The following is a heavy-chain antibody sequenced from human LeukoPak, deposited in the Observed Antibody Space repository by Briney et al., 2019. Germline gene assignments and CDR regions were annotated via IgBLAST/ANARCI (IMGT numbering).Heavy chain of an antibody. CDR2: IYYSGST. J-gene: IGHJ4*02. D-gene: IGHD3-22*01. V-gene: IGHV4-59*12. CDR1: GGSISSYY. CDR3: ARSTYYYDSSGYYYNHFDY. Sequence: PSETLSLTCTVSGGSISSYYWSWIRQPPGKGLEWLGYIYYSGSTNYNPSLKSRVTISVDTSKNQFSLKLSSVTAADTAVYYCARSTYYYDSSGYYYNHFDYWGQGTLVTVSS.